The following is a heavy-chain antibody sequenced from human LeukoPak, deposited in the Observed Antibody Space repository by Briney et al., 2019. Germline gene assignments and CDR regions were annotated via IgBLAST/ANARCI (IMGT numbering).Heavy chain of an antibody. CDR3: ARVAHGPAGTLGY. CDR1: GDTLTSHD. J-gene: IGHJ4*02. Sequence: ASVKVSCKASGDTLTSHDIYWVRQATGQGREWMGWMNPDSGSTGYAQKFQGRVTITRNTSISTAYMDLSRLRSEDTAVYYCARVAHGPAGTLGYWGQGTLVTVSS. D-gene: IGHD3-10*01. CDR2: MNPDSGST. V-gene: IGHV1-8*03.